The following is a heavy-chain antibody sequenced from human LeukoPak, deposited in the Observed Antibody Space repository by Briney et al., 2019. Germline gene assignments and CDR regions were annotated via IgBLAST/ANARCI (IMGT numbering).Heavy chain of an antibody. CDR3: AKSYNNPTVAIRVRGVIPYFDS. J-gene: IGHJ4*02. CDR2: IRSKADSYAT. D-gene: IGHD3-10*01. Sequence: PGGSLRLSCAASGFTFSGPAMHWVRQAPGKGLEWVGRIRSKADSYATAYAASVKGRFTISRDESKNTAYLQMNSLKTEDTAVYYCAKSYNNPTVAIRVRGVIPYFDSWGQGSLVTVSS. V-gene: IGHV3-73*01. CDR1: GFTFSGPA.